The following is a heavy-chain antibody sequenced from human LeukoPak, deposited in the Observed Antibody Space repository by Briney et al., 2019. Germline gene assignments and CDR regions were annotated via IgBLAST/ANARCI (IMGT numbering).Heavy chain of an antibody. Sequence: GGSLRLSCAASGCTFDDYAMHWVRQAPGKGLEWVSGISWNSGSIGYADSVKGRFTISRDNAKNSLYLQMNSLRAEDTALYYCAKGNGPMVRGVIIFDYWGQGTLVTVSS. CDR2: ISWNSGSI. CDR1: GCTFDDYA. CDR3: AKGNGPMVRGVIIFDY. J-gene: IGHJ4*02. V-gene: IGHV3-9*01. D-gene: IGHD3-10*01.